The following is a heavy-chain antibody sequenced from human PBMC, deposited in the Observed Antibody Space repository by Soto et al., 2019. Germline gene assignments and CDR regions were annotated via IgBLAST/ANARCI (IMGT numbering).Heavy chain of an antibody. J-gene: IGHJ5*02. CDR2: VNVVNGYA. D-gene: IGHD6-19*01. CDR1: GHTFTTSA. V-gene: IGHV1-3*01. Sequence: QVQLVQSGAEVKKPGASVKVSCKTSGHTFTTSAMHWVRQAPRQGLVWRGRVNVVNGYAKCSHKFQGTRTITSDTAASTAYMELSSLTSDDTAVYYCARDHSSGWGNWFDPWGQGTLVTVSS. CDR3: ARDHSSGWGNWFDP.